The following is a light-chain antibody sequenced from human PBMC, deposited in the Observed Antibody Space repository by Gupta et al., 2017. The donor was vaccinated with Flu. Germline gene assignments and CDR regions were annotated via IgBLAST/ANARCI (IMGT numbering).Light chain of an antibody. CDR1: SSDVGGYNH. CDR2: DVS. CDR3: HCYNISSNLVV. J-gene: IGLJ2*01. V-gene: IGLV2-14*01. Sequence: QSALTQPASVSGSPGQSITISCSGTSSDVGGYNHVSWYQHHPGQAPKLLIYDVSNRPSGTPYRFSGSKAGNTASRTISGVQAEDEAEYYCHCYNISSNLVVFGGGTKLTVL.